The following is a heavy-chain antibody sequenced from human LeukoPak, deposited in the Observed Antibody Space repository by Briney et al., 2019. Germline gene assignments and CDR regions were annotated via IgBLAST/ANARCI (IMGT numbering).Heavy chain of an antibody. J-gene: IGHJ6*03. CDR1: GYSFTSYW. CDR3: AISGAAMPLYYYYYMDV. CDR2: IYPGDSDT. Sequence: GESLKISCKGSGYSFTSYWIGWVRQMPGKGLEWMGIIYPGDSDTRYSPSFQGQVTISADKSISTAYLQWSSLKASDTAMYYCAISGAAMPLYYYYYMDVWGKGTTVTVSS. V-gene: IGHV5-51*01. D-gene: IGHD2-2*01.